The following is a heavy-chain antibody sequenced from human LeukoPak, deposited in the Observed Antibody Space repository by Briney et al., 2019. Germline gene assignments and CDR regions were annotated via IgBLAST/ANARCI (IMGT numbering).Heavy chain of an antibody. Sequence: SETLSLTCTVSGASISSYYWTLIRQTPGKGLEWIGYIHYTGSTNYNPSLKSRVTISVDTSKGQFSLDLTSVTAADTAVYYCAGGPAVATNDYWGQGTLVTVFS. D-gene: IGHD5-12*01. CDR1: GASISSYY. V-gene: IGHV4-59*01. J-gene: IGHJ4*02. CDR3: AGGPAVATNDY. CDR2: IHYTGST.